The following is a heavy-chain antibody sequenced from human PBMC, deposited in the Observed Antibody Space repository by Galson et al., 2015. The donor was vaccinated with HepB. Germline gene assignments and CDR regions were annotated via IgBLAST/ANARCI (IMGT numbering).Heavy chain of an antibody. CDR2: INAGNGNT. Sequence: SVKVSCKASGYTFTSYAMHWVRQAPGQRLEWMGWINAGNGNTKYSQKFQGRVTITRDTSASTAYMELSSLRSEDTAVYYCARDRRGSSGYYSHFDYWGQGTLVTVSS. J-gene: IGHJ4*02. V-gene: IGHV1-3*01. D-gene: IGHD3-22*01. CDR1: GYTFTSYA. CDR3: ARDRRGSSGYYSHFDY.